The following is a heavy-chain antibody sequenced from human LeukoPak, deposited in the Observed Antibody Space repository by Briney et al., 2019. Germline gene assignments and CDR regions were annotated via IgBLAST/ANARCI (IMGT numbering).Heavy chain of an antibody. Sequence: PGGSLRLSCAASGFSFSDYSMNWVRQAPGKGLEWVSYISPDSRTTYYADSVKGRFTISRDNAKTSLYLQMRGLRAEDTAVYYCAKVRPRVATIDVFDYWGQGTLVTVSS. V-gene: IGHV3-48*01. CDR1: GFSFSDYS. CDR2: ISPDSRTT. J-gene: IGHJ4*02. CDR3: AKVRPRVATIDVFDY. D-gene: IGHD5-12*01.